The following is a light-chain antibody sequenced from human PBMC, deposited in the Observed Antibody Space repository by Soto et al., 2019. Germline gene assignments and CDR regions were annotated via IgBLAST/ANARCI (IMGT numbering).Light chain of an antibody. Sequence: SSELTQPPSVSVAPGQTARITCGGNNIGSKSVHWYQQRPGQAPVVVVHDDSDRPSGIPERFSGSNSGNTATLTISRVEAGDEADYYCHVWDGSGDHVVFGGGTKLTVL. V-gene: IGLV3-21*02. CDR3: HVWDGSGDHVV. J-gene: IGLJ2*01. CDR1: NIGSKS. CDR2: DDS.